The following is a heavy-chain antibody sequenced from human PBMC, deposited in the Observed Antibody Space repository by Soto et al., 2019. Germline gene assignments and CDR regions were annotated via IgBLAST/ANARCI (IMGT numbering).Heavy chain of an antibody. D-gene: IGHD6-13*01. J-gene: IGHJ4*02. CDR2: ISGSGGST. CDR3: AKDGFRIAAPFVY. V-gene: IGHV3-23*01. Sequence: GSLRLSCAASGFTFSSYAMSWVRQAPGKGLEWVSGISGSGGSTYADSVKGRFTISRDNSKNTLYLQMNSLRAEDTAVYYCAKDGFRIAAPFVYWGQGTLVTVSS. CDR1: GFTFSSYA.